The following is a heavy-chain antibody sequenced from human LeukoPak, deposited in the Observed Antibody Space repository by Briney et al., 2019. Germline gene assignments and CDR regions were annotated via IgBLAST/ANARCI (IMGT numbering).Heavy chain of an antibody. CDR3: ARGRGRWLSMMGWPLYGMDV. CDR1: GGSISSYY. CDR2: IYYSGST. D-gene: IGHD6-19*01. J-gene: IGHJ6*02. Sequence: SETLSLTCTVSGGSISSYYWSWIRQPPGKGLEWIGYIYYSGSTNYNPSLKSRVTISVDTSKNQFSLKLSSVTAADTAVYYCARGRGRWLSMMGWPLYGMDVWGQGTTVTVSS. V-gene: IGHV4-59*01.